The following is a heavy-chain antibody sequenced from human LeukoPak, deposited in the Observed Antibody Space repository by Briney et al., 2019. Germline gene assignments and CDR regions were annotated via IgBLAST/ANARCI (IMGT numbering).Heavy chain of an antibody. Sequence: GGSLRLSCATSGFTFSNHAMHWVRQATGKGLEWVSAIGTAGDTFYPGSVKGRFTISRENAKNSLSLQVNSLRAEDTAVYYCVRQQTPHGNFDYWGQGTLVTVSS. CDR2: IGTAGDT. CDR1: GFTFSNHA. J-gene: IGHJ4*02. V-gene: IGHV3-13*01. CDR3: VRQQTPHGNFDY. D-gene: IGHD1-26*01.